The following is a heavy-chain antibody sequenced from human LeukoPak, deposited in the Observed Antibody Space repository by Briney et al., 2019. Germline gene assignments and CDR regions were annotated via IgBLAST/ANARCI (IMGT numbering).Heavy chain of an antibody. J-gene: IGHJ3*02. CDR3: ATLVDGSGSYYYFDAFDI. V-gene: IGHV1-24*01. Sequence: GAPVKVSCKVSGYTLTELSMHWVRQAPGKGLEWMGGFDPEDGETIYAQKFQGRVTMTEDTSTDTAYMELSSLRSEDTAVYYCATLVDGSGSYYYFDAFDIWGQGTMVTVSS. CDR1: GYTLTELS. D-gene: IGHD3-10*01. CDR2: FDPEDGET.